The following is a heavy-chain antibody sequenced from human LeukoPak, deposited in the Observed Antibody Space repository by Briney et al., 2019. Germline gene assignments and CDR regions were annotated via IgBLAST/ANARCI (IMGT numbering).Heavy chain of an antibody. J-gene: IGHJ4*02. V-gene: IGHV4-38-2*01. Sequence: SETLSLTCAVSGYSINSGNHWGWIRQPPEKGLEWIGGIHYSGGTNYNPSLKSRVTISIDTSKNHFSLKLSSVTAADTAVYYCASLGGYQNGNFDYWGRGALVTVSS. D-gene: IGHD1-26*01. CDR2: IHYSGGT. CDR1: GYSINSGNH. CDR3: ASLGGYQNGNFDY.